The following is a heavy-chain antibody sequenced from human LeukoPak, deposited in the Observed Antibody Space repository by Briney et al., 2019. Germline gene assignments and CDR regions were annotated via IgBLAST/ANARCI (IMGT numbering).Heavy chain of an antibody. Sequence: GASVKVSCKASGYTFTSYAMHWVRQAPGQRLEWMGWINAGNGNTKYSQEFQGRVTMTTDTSTSTAYMELRSLRSDDTAVYYCARGDGYSGHGSDYWGQGTLVTVSS. CDR3: ARGDGYSGHGSDY. CDR1: GYTFTSYA. V-gene: IGHV1-3*01. D-gene: IGHD5-12*01. CDR2: INAGNGNT. J-gene: IGHJ4*02.